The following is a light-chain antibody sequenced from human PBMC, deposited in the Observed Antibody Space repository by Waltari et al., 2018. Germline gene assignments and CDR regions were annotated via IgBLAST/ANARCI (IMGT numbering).Light chain of an antibody. V-gene: IGLV2-23*03. J-gene: IGLJ2*01. CDR3: SSYAGSTTFVI. CDR2: EGS. Sequence: QSALTQPASVSGSPEQSITISCTGTSSDVGSYNLVSWYQQHPGKAPKLMIYEGSKRPSGISSRFSGSNSGNTASLTISGLQAEDEADYYCSSYAGSTTFVIFGGGTKLTVL. CDR1: SSDVGSYNL.